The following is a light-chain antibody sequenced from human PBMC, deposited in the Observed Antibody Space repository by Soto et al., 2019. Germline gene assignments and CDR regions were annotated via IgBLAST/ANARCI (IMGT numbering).Light chain of an antibody. CDR2: VVS. J-gene: IGLJ1*01. CDR3: SLYTSSDTPYV. V-gene: IGLV2-14*01. Sequence: QSALTQPASVSGSPGQSITISCTGTSSDVGAYDYVSWYQQHPDKAPKLIIFVVSNRPSGVSNRFSGSKSGNTASLTISGLQAEDEADSYCSLYTSSDTPYVFGAGTKLTVL. CDR1: SSDVGAYDY.